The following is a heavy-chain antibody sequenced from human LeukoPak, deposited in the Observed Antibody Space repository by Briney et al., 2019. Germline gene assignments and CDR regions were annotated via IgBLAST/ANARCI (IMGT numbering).Heavy chain of an antibody. J-gene: IGHJ4*02. D-gene: IGHD3-9*01. CDR1: GFTFSSYS. V-gene: IGHV3-21*01. CDR3: ARADTSDILTGYSDY. Sequence: PGGSLRLSCAASGFTFSSYSMNWVRQAPGKGLEWVSSISSSSSYIYYADSVKGRFTISRDNAKKSLYLQMNRLRAEDTAVYFCARADTSDILTGYSDYWGQGPLVTVSS. CDR2: ISSSSSYI.